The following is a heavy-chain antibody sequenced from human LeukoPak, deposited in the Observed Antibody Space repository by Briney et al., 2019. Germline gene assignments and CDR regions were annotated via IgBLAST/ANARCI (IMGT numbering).Heavy chain of an antibody. D-gene: IGHD3-22*01. J-gene: IGHJ4*02. CDR1: GYTFTSYG. CDR3: AWDSSGYYSCDY. Sequence: ASVKVSCKASGYTFTSYGISWVRQAPGQGLEWMGWISAYNGNTNYAQKLQGRVTMTTDTSTSTAYVELRSLRSDDTAVYYCAWDSSGYYSCDYWGQGTLVTVSP. CDR2: ISAYNGNT. V-gene: IGHV1-18*01.